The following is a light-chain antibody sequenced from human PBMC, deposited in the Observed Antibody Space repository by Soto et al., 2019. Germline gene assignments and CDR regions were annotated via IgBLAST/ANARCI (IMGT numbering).Light chain of an antibody. CDR1: QNIAKY. V-gene: IGKV1-39*01. CDR3: QETYSKPPT. J-gene: IGKJ4*01. Sequence: DIQMAQSPSSLSASVGDRVTITCRAGQNIAKYLNWYQQKPGEAPLLLIYETSKLEIGVPSRFAGSGSGTDFTLTISSLQPEDFATYYCQETYSKPPTFGGGTKVDIK. CDR2: ETS.